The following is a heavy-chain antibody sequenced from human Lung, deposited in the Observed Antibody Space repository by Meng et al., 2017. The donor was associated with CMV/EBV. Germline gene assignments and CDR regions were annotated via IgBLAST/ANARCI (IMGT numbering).Heavy chain of an antibody. Sequence: GGSXRLXCAASGFTFDDYGMSWVRQAPGKGLEWVSGINWNSGSTGFADSVKGRLTISRDNAKNSLYLQMNSLRAEDTALYYCARGLRAAANYYYYGMDVWGQGXTVTVSS. CDR2: INWNSGST. J-gene: IGHJ6*02. V-gene: IGHV3-20*04. CDR1: GFTFDDYG. CDR3: ARGLRAAANYYYYGMDV. D-gene: IGHD6-13*01.